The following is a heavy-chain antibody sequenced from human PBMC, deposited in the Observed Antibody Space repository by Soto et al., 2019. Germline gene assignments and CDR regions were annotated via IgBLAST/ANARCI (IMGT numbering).Heavy chain of an antibody. Sequence: GGSLRLSCAASGFTFSSYGMHWVRQAPGKGLEWVAVIWYDGSNKYYADSVKGRFTISRDNSKNTLYLQMNSLRAEDTAVYYCARDLLAVAGTYWGQGTLVTVSS. J-gene: IGHJ4*02. CDR3: ARDLLAVAGTY. CDR1: GFTFSSYG. D-gene: IGHD6-19*01. CDR2: IWYDGSNK. V-gene: IGHV3-33*01.